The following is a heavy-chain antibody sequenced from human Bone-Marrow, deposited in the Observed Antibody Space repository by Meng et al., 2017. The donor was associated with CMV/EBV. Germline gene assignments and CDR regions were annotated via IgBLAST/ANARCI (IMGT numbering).Heavy chain of an antibody. CDR1: GFSLSTSGVG. CDR3: AHPRGWAFDY. CDR2: IYWDDDK. J-gene: IGHJ4*02. D-gene: IGHD6-19*01. Sequence: QITLKESGTTLVKPTQTLTRTCTFSGFSLSTSGVGLGWTRQPPGKALEWLALIYWDDDKRYSPSLKSRLTITKDTSKNQVVLTMTNMDPVDTATYYCAHPRGWAFDYWGQGTLVTVSS. V-gene: IGHV2-5*02.